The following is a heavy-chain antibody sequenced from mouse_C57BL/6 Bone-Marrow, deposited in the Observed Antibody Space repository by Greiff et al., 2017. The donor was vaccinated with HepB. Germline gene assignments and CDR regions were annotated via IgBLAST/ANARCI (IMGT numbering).Heavy chain of an antibody. Sequence: DVMLVESGGGLVQPKGSLKLSCAASGFSFNTYAMNWVRQAPGKGLEWVARIRSKSNNYATYYADSVKDRFTISRDDSESMLYLQMNNLKTEDTAMYYCVRQSDSYWGQGTLVTVSA. CDR2: IRSKSNNYAT. CDR3: VRQSDSY. CDR1: GFSFNTYA. J-gene: IGHJ3*01. V-gene: IGHV10-1*01.